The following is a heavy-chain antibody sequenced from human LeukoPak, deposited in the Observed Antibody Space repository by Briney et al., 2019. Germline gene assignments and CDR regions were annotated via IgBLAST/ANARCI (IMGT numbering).Heavy chain of an antibody. CDR3: AKEMRAVAASDY. CDR2: ISGSGGST. Sequence: LTGGSLRLSCAASGFTFSTYAMSWVRQAPGKGLEWASTISGSGGSTYYADSVKGRFTISRDNSKNTLYLQMNSLRAEDTAVYYCAKEMRAVAASDYWGQGTLVTVSS. CDR1: GFTFSTYA. V-gene: IGHV3-23*01. J-gene: IGHJ4*02. D-gene: IGHD6-19*01.